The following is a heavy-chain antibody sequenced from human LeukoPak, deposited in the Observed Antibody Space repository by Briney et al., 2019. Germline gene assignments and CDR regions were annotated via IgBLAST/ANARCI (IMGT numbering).Heavy chain of an antibody. J-gene: IGHJ6*03. V-gene: IGHV1-2*02. D-gene: IGHD6-19*01. CDR2: INPNTGVT. CDR1: GYTFTGYF. CDR3: ARTAGAYYYMDV. Sequence: ASVKVSCKASGYTFTGYFMHWVRQAPGQGLEWMGWINPNTGVTKYAQKFQGRVTLTRDTSISTAYMELSGLRSDDTAVYYCARTAGAYYYMDVWGKGTTLSVSS.